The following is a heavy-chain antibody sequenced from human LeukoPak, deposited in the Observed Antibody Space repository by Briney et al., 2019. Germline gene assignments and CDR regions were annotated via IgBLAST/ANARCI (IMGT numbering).Heavy chain of an antibody. CDR1: GFTFSDYN. Sequence: GGALRLSCAASGFTFSDYNMNWVRQAPGRGGEGVSYITDSGNTIHYADSVKGRFTISRDNAKNSLYLQMNSLRAEDTAVYYCARSRGLTGGGVDVWGQGTTVTVSS. CDR2: ITDSGNTI. J-gene: IGHJ6*02. CDR3: ARSRGLTGGGVDV. D-gene: IGHD3-9*01. V-gene: IGHV3-11*01.